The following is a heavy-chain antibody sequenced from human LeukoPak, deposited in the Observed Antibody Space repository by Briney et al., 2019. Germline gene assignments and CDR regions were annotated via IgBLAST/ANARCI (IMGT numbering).Heavy chain of an antibody. V-gene: IGHV3-21*01. D-gene: IGHD2-8*01. J-gene: IGHJ4*02. Sequence: GGSLRLSCAASGFTFSSYCMNWVRQAPGKGLEWVSSISSSSSYIYYADSVKGRFTISRDNAKNSLYLQMNSLRAEDTAVYYCARELMEMVYAIFDYWGQGTLVTVSS. CDR2: ISSSSSYI. CDR1: GFTFSSYC. CDR3: ARELMEMVYAIFDY.